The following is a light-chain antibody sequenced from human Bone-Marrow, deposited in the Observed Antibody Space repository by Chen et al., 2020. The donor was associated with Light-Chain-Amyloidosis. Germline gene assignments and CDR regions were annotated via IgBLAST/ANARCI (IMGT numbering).Light chain of an antibody. J-gene: IGLJ1*01. CDR2: AVS. Sequence: QSALTHPASVSGSPGQSIPISCTGTSGDVGTYNYVSSYQQHPGKAPNVMIYAVSNRPSGVSNRFSGSKSGNTASLTISGLQAEDEADYYCSSFTSNSSYVFGPGTKVTVL. V-gene: IGLV2-14*01. CDR1: SGDVGTYNY. CDR3: SSFTSNSSYV.